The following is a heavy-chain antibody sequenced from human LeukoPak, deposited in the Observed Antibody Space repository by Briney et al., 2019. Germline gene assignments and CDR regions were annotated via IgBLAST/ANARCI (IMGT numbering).Heavy chain of an antibody. CDR2: ISGSGGTT. J-gene: IGHJ4*02. CDR1: GFTFSRFA. Sequence: GGSLRLSCAASGFTFSRFAMSWVRQAPGKGLEWVSTISGSGGTTNYADSVKGRFTFSRDNSKNTLYLQMNSLRAEDTAIYYCAKDLPDYGDYIEGYWGQGTLVTVSS. V-gene: IGHV3-23*01. CDR3: AKDLPDYGDYIEGY. D-gene: IGHD4-17*01.